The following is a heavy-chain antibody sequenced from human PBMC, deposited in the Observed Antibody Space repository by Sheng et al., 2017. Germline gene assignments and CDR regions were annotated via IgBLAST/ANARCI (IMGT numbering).Heavy chain of an antibody. CDR3: ARDSSGYSYFDY. Sequence: EVQLVDSGGGLVQPGGSLRLSCAASGFTVSSNYMNWVRQAPGKGLEWVSVIYIAGSTHYADSVRGRFTISRDNSKNTVFLQMNSLRAEDTAVYYCARDSSGYSYFDYWDQGTLVTVSS. D-gene: IGHD5-18*01. J-gene: IGHJ4*03. CDR2: IYIAGST. CDR1: GFTVSSNY. V-gene: IGHV3-66*01.